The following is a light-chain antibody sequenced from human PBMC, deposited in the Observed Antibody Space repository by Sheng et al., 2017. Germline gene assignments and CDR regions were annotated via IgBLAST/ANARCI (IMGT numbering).Light chain of an antibody. Sequence: EIVLTQSPGTLSLSPGERATLSCRASQSVSSYLAWYQHKPGQAPRLLIFGASTRATGIPDRFSGSGSGTDFSLVINRLEPEDFAMYYCQQYDSSPWTFGQGTNVEVK. CDR2: GAS. J-gene: IGKJ1*01. CDR3: QQYDSSPWT. V-gene: IGKV3-20*01. CDR1: QSVSSY.